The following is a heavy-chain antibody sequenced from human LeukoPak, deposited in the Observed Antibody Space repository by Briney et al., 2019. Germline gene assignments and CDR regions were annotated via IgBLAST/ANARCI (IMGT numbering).Heavy chain of an antibody. V-gene: IGHV1-3*01. D-gene: IGHD3-9*01. J-gene: IGHJ6*02. CDR3: ARVDTYYYGMDV. Sequence: GASVKVSCKASGYTFTSYAMHWVRQAPGQRLEWMGWINAGNGNTKYSQKFQGRVTITRDTSASTAYMELSSLRSEDTAVYYCARVDTYYYGMDVWGQGTTVTVSS. CDR2: INAGNGNT. CDR1: GYTFTSYA.